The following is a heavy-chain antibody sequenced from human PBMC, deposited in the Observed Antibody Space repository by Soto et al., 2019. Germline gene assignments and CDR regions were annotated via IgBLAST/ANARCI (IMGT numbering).Heavy chain of an antibody. Sequence: GESLKISCKGSGYSFTSYWIGWVRQMPGKGLEWMGIIYPGDSDTRYSPSFQGQVTISADKSISTAYLQWSSLKASDTAMYYCARQHTIFGVVIINDAFDIWGQGTMVT. CDR3: ARQHTIFGVVIINDAFDI. V-gene: IGHV5-51*01. D-gene: IGHD3-3*01. CDR1: GYSFTSYW. J-gene: IGHJ3*02. CDR2: IYPGDSDT.